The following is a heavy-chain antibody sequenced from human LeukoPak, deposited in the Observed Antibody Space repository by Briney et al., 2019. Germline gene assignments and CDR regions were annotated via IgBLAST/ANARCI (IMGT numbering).Heavy chain of an antibody. J-gene: IGHJ3*02. Sequence: SETLSLTCTVSGGSISSYYWSWIRQPPGKGLEWIGYIYYSGSTNYNPSLKSRVTISVDTSKNQFSLKLSSVTAADTAVYYCAREREQQLGDDAFDIWGQGTMVTVSS. V-gene: IGHV4-59*12. D-gene: IGHD6-13*01. CDR1: GGSISSYY. CDR3: AREREQQLGDDAFDI. CDR2: IYYSGST.